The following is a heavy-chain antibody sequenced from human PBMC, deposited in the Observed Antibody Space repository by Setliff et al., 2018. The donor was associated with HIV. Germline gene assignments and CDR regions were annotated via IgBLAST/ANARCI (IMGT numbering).Heavy chain of an antibody. CDR2: IFYSGIT. V-gene: IGHV4-59*11. CDR3: AYGGNEDYYYYMDV. Sequence: SETLSLTCTVSGGSISSHYWSWIRQPPGKGLEWIGYIFYSGITNYNPSLKSRVTISVDTSKNQFSLKLGSVTAADTAVYCCAYGGNEDYYYYMDVWGKGTTVTVSS. J-gene: IGHJ6*03. CDR1: GGSISSHY. D-gene: IGHD4-17*01.